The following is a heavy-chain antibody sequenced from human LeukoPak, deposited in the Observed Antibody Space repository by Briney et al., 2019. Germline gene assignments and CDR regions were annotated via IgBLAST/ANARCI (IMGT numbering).Heavy chain of an antibody. Sequence: ASVKVSCKASGYSFTGYYIHWVRQAPGQGLEWMGWINPDGGVTKSAQNFQGRVTMTRDKSINTVYMELSRLRSDDSAVYYCVRNIWFGEFTASNCFDPWGQGTPVTVSS. CDR1: GYSFTGYY. D-gene: IGHD3-10*01. CDR2: INPDGGVT. J-gene: IGHJ5*02. CDR3: VRNIWFGEFTASNCFDP. V-gene: IGHV1-2*02.